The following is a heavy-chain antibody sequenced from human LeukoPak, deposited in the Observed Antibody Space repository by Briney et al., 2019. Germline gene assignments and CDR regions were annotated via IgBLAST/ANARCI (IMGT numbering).Heavy chain of an antibody. V-gene: IGHV3-74*01. CDR3: ARVPATGTAFDD. D-gene: IGHD6-13*01. CDR2: INIDGRSI. Sequence: GGSLRLSCAASTFTFSNYWMHWVRQAPGKGLVWVSRINIDGRSISYADSVKGRFTTSRDNAKNTLYLQMNSLRAEDTAVYYCARVPATGTAFDDWGQGTLVTVSS. CDR1: TFTFSNYW. J-gene: IGHJ4*02.